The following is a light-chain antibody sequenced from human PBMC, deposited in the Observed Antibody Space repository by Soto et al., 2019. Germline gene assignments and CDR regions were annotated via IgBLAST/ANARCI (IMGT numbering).Light chain of an antibody. CDR2: GND. CDR1: SSDIGSNS. CDR3: ATWSDSLKGWV. Sequence: QSVLTQPPSASRTPGQRVTIPCSGSSSDIGSNSVNWYQQLPGAAPRLLIYGNDHRPSGVPDRFSASKSGTSASLAISGPRSEDEAFYYCATWSDSLKGWVFGGGTKLTVL. J-gene: IGLJ3*02. V-gene: IGLV1-44*01.